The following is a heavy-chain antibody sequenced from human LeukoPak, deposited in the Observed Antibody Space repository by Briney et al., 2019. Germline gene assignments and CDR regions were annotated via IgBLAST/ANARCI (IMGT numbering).Heavy chain of an antibody. CDR1: GYTFTSYA. CDR2: ISPDNGNI. Sequence: ASVKVSCKASGYTFTSYAMHCVRQAPGQRLEWMGWISPDNGNIRYSQKFQDRVTITRDTSASTAYMELSSLRSEDTAVYYCTIRGVTACLDPWGQGTLVTVSS. J-gene: IGHJ5*02. V-gene: IGHV1-3*01. CDR3: TIRGVTACLDP. D-gene: IGHD3-10*01.